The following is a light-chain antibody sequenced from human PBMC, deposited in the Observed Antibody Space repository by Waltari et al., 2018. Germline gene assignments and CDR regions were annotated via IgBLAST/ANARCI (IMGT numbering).Light chain of an antibody. CDR2: DNN. J-gene: IGLJ3*02. CDR1: SSNIGSYT. Sequence: QFVLTQPPSASGTPGQRVTISCSGSSSNIGSYTVNWYQQLPGTAPKLLIYDNNRRPSGVPDRFSGSKSGTSASLAISGLQSEDEADYYCAAWDDSLNGWVFGGGSKLTVL. CDR3: AAWDDSLNGWV. V-gene: IGLV1-44*01.